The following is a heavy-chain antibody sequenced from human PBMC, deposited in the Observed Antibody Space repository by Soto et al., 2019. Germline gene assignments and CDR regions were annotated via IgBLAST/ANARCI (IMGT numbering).Heavy chain of an antibody. J-gene: IGHJ4*02. D-gene: IGHD3-22*01. CDR2: IRSEAHSFAT. CDR3: ARYDTFDF. Sequence: EVRLVESGGGLVRPGGSLKLYCAASGFDFGASAIHWIRQFSGKRLEWVGRIRSEAHSFATGYAASVKGRFTISRDDSKNMAYLQLGSLKTEDTAVYYCARYDTFDFWGQGIQVTVSS. CDR1: GFDFGASA. V-gene: IGHV3-73*02.